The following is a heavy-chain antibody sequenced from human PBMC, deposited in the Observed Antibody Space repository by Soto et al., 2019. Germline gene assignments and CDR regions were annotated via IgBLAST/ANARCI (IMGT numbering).Heavy chain of an antibody. J-gene: IGHJ4*02. Sequence: QVQLQESGPGLVKPSETLSLTCTVSGGSISNHYWSWIRQPPGKGLEWIGYIYYNGNTNYNTSLKSRVTMSVDTSKNQISLKLSSVTAADAAVYYCTRANWDSEYWGQGTLVTVSS. D-gene: IGHD7-27*01. CDR2: IYYNGNT. CDR3: TRANWDSEY. CDR1: GGSISNHY. V-gene: IGHV4-59*11.